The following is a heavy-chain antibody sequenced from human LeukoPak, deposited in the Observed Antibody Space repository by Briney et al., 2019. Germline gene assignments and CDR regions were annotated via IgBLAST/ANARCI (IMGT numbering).Heavy chain of an antibody. D-gene: IGHD3-3*01. J-gene: IGHJ5*02. CDR2: IYTSGST. Sequence: SETLSLTCTVSGGSISSYYWSWIRQPAGKGLEWIGRIYTSGSTNYNPSLKSRVTMSVDTSKNQFSLKLSSVTAADTAVYYCARDPYYDFWSGYSNWFDPWGQGTLVTVSS. CDR3: ARDPYYDFWSGYSNWFDP. V-gene: IGHV4-4*07. CDR1: GGSISSYY.